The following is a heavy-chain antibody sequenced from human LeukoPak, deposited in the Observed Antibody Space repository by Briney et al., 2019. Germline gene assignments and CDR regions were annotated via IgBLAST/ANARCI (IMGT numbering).Heavy chain of an antibody. Sequence: SETLSLTCNVSGGSISSSSYYWGWIRQPPGKGLEWIGSIYYSGSTYYNPSLKSRVTISVDTSKNQFSLKLSSVTAADTAVYYCARLSGYGLHYYYHVDVWGKGTTVTVSS. V-gene: IGHV4-39*07. CDR3: ARLSGYGLHYYYHVDV. CDR1: GGSISSSSYY. D-gene: IGHD5-12*01. J-gene: IGHJ6*03. CDR2: IYYSGST.